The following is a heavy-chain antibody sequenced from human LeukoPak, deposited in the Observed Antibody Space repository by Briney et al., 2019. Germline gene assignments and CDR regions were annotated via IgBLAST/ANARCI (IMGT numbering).Heavy chain of an antibody. CDR3: ARDLRFQGDYYYMDV. J-gene: IGHJ6*03. CDR2: IIPIFGTA. D-gene: IGHD3-3*01. Sequence: GASVKVSCKASGGTFSSYAISWVRQAPGQGLEWMGGIIPIFGTASYAQKFQGRVTITADESTSTAYMELSSLRSEDTAVYYCARDLRFQGDYYYMDVWGKGTTVTVSS. V-gene: IGHV1-69*13. CDR1: GGTFSSYA.